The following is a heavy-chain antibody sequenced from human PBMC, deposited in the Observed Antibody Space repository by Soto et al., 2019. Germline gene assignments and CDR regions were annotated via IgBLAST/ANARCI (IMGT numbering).Heavy chain of an antibody. CDR3: GRGGFGSFYLDF. J-gene: IGHJ4*02. D-gene: IGHD3-22*01. CDR2: VNGDGTTT. Sequence: EVQLVESGGGLVQPGGSLRLSCAASGFTFNSYWIHWVRQAPGEGLGWVSSVNGDGTTTYYEHSVKGRFDSSRDNAKNMLYLQMTALRAEDTAVQYCGRGGFGSFYLDFWGQGTLVTVSS. V-gene: IGHV3-74*01. CDR1: GFTFNSYW.